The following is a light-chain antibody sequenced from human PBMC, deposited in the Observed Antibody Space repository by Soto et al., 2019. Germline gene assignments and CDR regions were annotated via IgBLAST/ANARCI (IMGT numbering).Light chain of an antibody. CDR1: SSNIGAGSD. CDR2: GNS. J-gene: IGLJ2*01. CDR3: QSYDSSLSGWKV. V-gene: IGLV1-40*01. Sequence: QSVLTQPPSVSGAPGQRVTISCTGSSSNIGAGSDVHWYQQLPGTSTKLLIYGNSNRPSGVPDRFSGSKSGTSASLAITGLQAEDEADYYCQSYDSSLSGWKVFGGVTKLTVL.